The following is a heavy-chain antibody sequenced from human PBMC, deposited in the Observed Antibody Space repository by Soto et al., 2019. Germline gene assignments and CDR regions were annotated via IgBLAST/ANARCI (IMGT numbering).Heavy chain of an antibody. V-gene: IGHV1-2*02. Sequence: VASVKVSFKASGYTFTGHYIHWLRQAPGQGPEWMGEIGPANGDTRYGQKFQGRVTMTRDTSITTVYMELNNLRLDDTAIYYCGRGRSGQLVVFYWGQGTPVTVSS. J-gene: IGHJ4*02. CDR2: IGPANGDT. CDR1: GYTFTGHY. D-gene: IGHD1-26*01. CDR3: GRGRSGQLVVFY.